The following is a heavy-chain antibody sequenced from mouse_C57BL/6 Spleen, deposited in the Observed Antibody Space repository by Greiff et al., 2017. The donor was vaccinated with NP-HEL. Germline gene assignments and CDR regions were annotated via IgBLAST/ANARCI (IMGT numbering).Heavy chain of an antibody. CDR2: IYPGDGDT. CDR3: ARVATGGLRYDFAY. D-gene: IGHD1-1*01. V-gene: IGHV1-82*01. Sequence: VQLQQSGPELVKPGASVKISCKASGYAFSSSWMNWVKQRPGKGLEWIGRIYPGDGDTNYNGKFKGKATLTADKSSSTAYMQLSSLTSEDSAVYFCARVATGGLRYDFAYWGQGTTLTVSS. J-gene: IGHJ2*01. CDR1: GYAFSSSW.